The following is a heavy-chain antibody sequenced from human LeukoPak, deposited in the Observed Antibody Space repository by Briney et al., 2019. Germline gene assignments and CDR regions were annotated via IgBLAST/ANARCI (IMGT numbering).Heavy chain of an antibody. V-gene: IGHV1-8*01. CDR3: ARDSSGWYHWFDP. CDR2: MNPNSGNT. D-gene: IGHD6-19*01. CDR1: GYTFTSYD. Sequence: GASVKVSCKASGYTFTSYDINWVRQATGQGLEWMGWMNPNSGNTGYAQKFQGRVTITRNTSISTAYMELSSLRSEDTAVCYCARDSSGWYHWFDPWGQGTLVTVSS. J-gene: IGHJ5*02.